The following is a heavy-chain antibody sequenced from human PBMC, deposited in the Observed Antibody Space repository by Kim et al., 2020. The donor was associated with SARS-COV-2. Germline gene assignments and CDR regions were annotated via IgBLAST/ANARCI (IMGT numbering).Heavy chain of an antibody. Sequence: SETLSLTCTVSGYSISSGYYWGWIRQPPGKGLEWIGSIYHSGSTYYNPSLKSRVTISVDTSKNQFSLKLSSVTAADTAVYYCARVVAGPRGYFDLWGRGTLVTVSS. V-gene: IGHV4-38-2*02. J-gene: IGHJ2*01. CDR1: GYSISSGYY. CDR2: IYHSGST. CDR3: ARVVAGPRGYFDL. D-gene: IGHD6-19*01.